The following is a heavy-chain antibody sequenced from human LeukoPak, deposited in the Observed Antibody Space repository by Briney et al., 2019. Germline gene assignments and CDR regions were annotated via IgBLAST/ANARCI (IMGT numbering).Heavy chain of an antibody. CDR3: TTCTSGSYRHDY. CDR1: GFTFSNTW. D-gene: IGHD1-26*01. CDR2: IKSKTDGGTT. Sequence: GGSLRLSCAASGFTFSNTWMNWVRQAPGKGLEWVGRIKSKTDGGTTDYAAPVKGRFTISRDDSKNTLYLQMNSLKTEDTAVYYCTTCTSGSYRHDYWGQGTLVTVSS. V-gene: IGHV3-15*07. J-gene: IGHJ4*02.